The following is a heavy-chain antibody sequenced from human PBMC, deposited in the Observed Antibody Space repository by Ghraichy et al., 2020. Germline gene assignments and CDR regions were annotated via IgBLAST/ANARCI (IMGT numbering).Heavy chain of an antibody. CDR2: IKSKTDGGTT. CDR3: TTDIDYGDYGSNFDP. Sequence: GESLNISCAASGFTFSNAWMSWVRQAPGKGLEWVGRIKSKTDGGTTDYAAPVKGRFTISRDDSKNTLYLQMNSLKTEDTAVYYCTTDIDYGDYGSNFDPWGQGTLVTVSS. D-gene: IGHD4-17*01. V-gene: IGHV3-15*01. CDR1: GFTFSNAW. J-gene: IGHJ5*02.